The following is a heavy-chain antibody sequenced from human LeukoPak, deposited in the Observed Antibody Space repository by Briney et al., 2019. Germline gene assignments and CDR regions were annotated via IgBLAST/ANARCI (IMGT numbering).Heavy chain of an antibody. J-gene: IGHJ4*02. D-gene: IGHD1-26*01. Sequence: GGSLRLSCAASGFTLSSYAMSWVRQGPGKGLEWVGRIKSKTDGGTTDYAAPVKGRFTISRDDSKNTLYLQMNSLKTEDTAVYYCTRGRRATHDYWGQGTLVTVSS. CDR2: IKSKTDGGTT. V-gene: IGHV3-15*01. CDR1: GFTLSSYA. CDR3: TRGRRATHDY.